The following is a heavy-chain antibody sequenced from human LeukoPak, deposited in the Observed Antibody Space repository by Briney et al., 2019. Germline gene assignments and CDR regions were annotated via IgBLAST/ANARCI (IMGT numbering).Heavy chain of an antibody. CDR1: GFTFSSYV. Sequence: PGRSLRLSCAASGFTFSSYVMHWVRQAPGKGLEYVSAITGNGGSTYYADSVKGRFTISRDNSKNTLYLQMASLRSDDMAVYYCARGCGGACRGIDYWGQGTLVTVSS. J-gene: IGHJ4*02. CDR3: ARGCGGACRGIDY. CDR2: ITGNGGST. V-gene: IGHV3-64*02. D-gene: IGHD2-21*02.